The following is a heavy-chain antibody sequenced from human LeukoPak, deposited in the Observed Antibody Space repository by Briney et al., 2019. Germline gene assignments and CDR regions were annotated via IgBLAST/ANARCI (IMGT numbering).Heavy chain of an antibody. CDR2: INPNSGGT. V-gene: IGHV1-2*02. J-gene: IGHJ4*02. Sequence: ASVKVSCKASGYTFTGYYMHWVRQAPGQGLEWMGWINPNSGGTNYAQKFQGRVTMTRDTSISTAYMELSRLRSDDTAVYYCARVGVFGYCTRDSCHSPLDYWGQGALVTVSS. CDR3: ARVGVFGYCTRDSCHSPLDY. D-gene: IGHD2-15*01. CDR1: GYTFTGYY.